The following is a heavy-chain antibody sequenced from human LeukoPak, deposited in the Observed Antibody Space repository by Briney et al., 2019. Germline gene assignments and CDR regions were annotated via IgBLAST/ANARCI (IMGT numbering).Heavy chain of an antibody. CDR3: ARLLDNDSSGDPDTFDV. V-gene: IGHV4-59*11. Sequence: SETLSLTCTVSGGSMSSHYWSWTRQSPGKGLEWIGYKSYSGRTYYKPSLRSRVTISVDTSKNHFSLSLTSVTAADTAVYYCARLLDNDSSGDPDTFDVWGQGTMVTVSS. CDR2: KSYSGRT. CDR1: GGSMSSHY. D-gene: IGHD3-22*01. J-gene: IGHJ3*01.